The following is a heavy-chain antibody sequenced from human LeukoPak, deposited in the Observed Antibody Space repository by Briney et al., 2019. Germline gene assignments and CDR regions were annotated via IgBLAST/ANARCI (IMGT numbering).Heavy chain of an antibody. CDR2: NPDGSTT. J-gene: IGHJ4*02. CDR3: ARGRYGDYH. D-gene: IGHD4-17*01. V-gene: IGHV3-74*01. Sequence: PAQPLDSLSLNPDGSTTTYADSVKGRFTISRENAKSTLYLHMNILRVEDTAVYYCARGRYGDYHWGQGILVTVSS.